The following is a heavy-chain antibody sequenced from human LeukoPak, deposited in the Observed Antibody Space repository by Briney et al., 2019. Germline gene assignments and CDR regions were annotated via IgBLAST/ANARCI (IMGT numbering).Heavy chain of an antibody. CDR3: AKGDDFWSGYYHY. D-gene: IGHD3-3*01. V-gene: IGHV3-9*01. Sequence: GGSLRLSCAASGFTFDDYAMHWVRQAPGKGLEWVSGISWNSGSIGYADSVKGRSTISRDNAKNSLYLQMNSLRAEDTALYYCAKGDDFWSGYYHYWGQGTLVTVSS. CDR1: GFTFDDYA. J-gene: IGHJ4*02. CDR2: ISWNSGSI.